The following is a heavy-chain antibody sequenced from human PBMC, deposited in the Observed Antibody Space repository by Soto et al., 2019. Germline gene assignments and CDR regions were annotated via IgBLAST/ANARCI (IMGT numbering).Heavy chain of an antibody. J-gene: IGHJ5*02. CDR3: ARDLGDFWSGYWFDP. D-gene: IGHD3-3*01. Sequence: GGSLRLSCAASGFTFSSYSMNWVRQAPGKGLEWVSSISSSSSYIYYADSVKGRFTISRDNAMNSLYLQMNSLRAEDTAVYYCARDLGDFWSGYWFDPWGQGTLVTVSS. V-gene: IGHV3-21*01. CDR2: ISSSSSYI. CDR1: GFTFSSYS.